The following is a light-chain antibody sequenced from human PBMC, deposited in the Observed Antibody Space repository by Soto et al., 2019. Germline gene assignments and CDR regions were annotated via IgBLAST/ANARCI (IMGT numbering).Light chain of an antibody. CDR2: DTT. CDR3: LLSYNGPYG. CDR1: TGAVTNGHY. J-gene: IGLJ1*01. Sequence: QAVVTQEPSLTVSPGGTVTLTCGSSTGAVTNGHYPYWFQQKPGQAPRTLIYDTTNRHSWTPARFSGSLLGGKAALTLSGAQPEGEAEYYCLLSYNGPYGFGTGTKVTVL. V-gene: IGLV7-46*01.